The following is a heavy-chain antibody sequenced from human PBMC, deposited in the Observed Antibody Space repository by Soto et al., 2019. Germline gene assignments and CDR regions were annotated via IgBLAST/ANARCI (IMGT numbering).Heavy chain of an antibody. CDR3: AREPLWSGSLPLDAFDI. CDR1: GFIVTNTY. J-gene: IGHJ3*02. V-gene: IGHV3-53*01. Sequence: EVKLVQSGGGLIQPGGSLRLSCTASGFIVTNTYMSWVRQAPGKGLEWVSVVYIDGGTEYEDPVKGRFTTFRDNSKNTLHLQMNSLRAEDTAVYYCAREPLWSGSLPLDAFDIWGQGTMVTVSS. D-gene: IGHD3-3*01. CDR2: VYIDGGT.